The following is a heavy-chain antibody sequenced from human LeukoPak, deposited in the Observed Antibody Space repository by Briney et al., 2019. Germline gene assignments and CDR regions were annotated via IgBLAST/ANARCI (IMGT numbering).Heavy chain of an antibody. V-gene: IGHV3-23*01. D-gene: IGHD3-22*01. J-gene: IGHJ1*01. CDR3: AKGPLYYYDSSGYGEYFQH. CDR1: GFTFSSYA. Sequence: GGSLRLSCAASGFTFSSYAMSWVRQAPGKGLEWVSAISGSGGSTYYADSVKGRFTISRDNSKNTLHLQMNSLRAEDTAVYYCAKGPLYYYDSSGYGEYFQHWGQGTLVTVSS. CDR2: ISGSGGST.